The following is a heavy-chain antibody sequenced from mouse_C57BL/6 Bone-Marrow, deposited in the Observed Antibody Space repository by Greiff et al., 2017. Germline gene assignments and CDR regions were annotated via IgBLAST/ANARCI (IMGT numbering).Heavy chain of an antibody. J-gene: IGHJ4*01. CDR2: IDPANGNT. D-gene: IGHD2-3*01. Sequence: VQLQQSVAELVRPGASVKLSCTASGFNIKNTYMHWVKQRPEQGLEWIGRIDPANGNTKYATKFQGKATITADTSSNTAYLQLRRLTSEDTSIYYCARSDGYLFYAMDYWGQGTSVTVSS. CDR1: GFNIKNTY. CDR3: ARSDGYLFYAMDY. V-gene: IGHV14-3*01.